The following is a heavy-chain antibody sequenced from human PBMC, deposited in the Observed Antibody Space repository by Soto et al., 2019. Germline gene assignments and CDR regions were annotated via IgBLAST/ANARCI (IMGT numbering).Heavy chain of an antibody. D-gene: IGHD5-12*01. V-gene: IGHV1-18*01. Sequence: QVQLLQSGDEVRKPGSSVKVSCKASGYIFVNYGIAWVRQAPGQGLEWMGSISHYSGNTNYASKVPGRLTMTTDPATGTAYMDLGSLTSGDTALYYCAMVDKYVTPTPQDVWGQGTTVTVSS. CDR2: ISHYSGNT. J-gene: IGHJ6*02. CDR1: GYIFVNYG. CDR3: AMVDKYVTPTPQDV.